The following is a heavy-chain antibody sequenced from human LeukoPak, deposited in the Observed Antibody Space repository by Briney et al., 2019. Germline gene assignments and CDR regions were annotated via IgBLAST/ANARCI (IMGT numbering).Heavy chain of an antibody. CDR1: GFTFSNYV. CDR2: ISGSGSNT. CDR3: ARDAIAVAGPNWYFDL. Sequence: GGSLRLSCAASGFTFSNYVMGWVRQAPGKGLEWVSAISGSGSNTYYADSVKGRFTISRHNSKNTLYLQMNSLRAEDTAVYYCARDAIAVAGPNWYFDLWGRGTLVTVSS. V-gene: IGHV3-23*01. D-gene: IGHD6-19*01. J-gene: IGHJ2*01.